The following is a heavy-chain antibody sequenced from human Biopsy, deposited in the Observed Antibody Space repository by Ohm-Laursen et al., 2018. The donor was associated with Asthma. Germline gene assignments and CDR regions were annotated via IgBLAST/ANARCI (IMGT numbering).Heavy chain of an antibody. Sequence: GTLSLTCTVSGGSITSYYWSWIRQPPGKALEWLGYFYHSGTHNYNPSLKRRVTISVDTSKNQFSLKLTSATAADTAVYYCARTSQRATVVHFDYWGQGTLVTVSS. V-gene: IGHV4-59*01. J-gene: IGHJ4*02. CDR3: ARTSQRATVVHFDY. CDR1: GGSITSYY. D-gene: IGHD4-23*01. CDR2: FYHSGTH.